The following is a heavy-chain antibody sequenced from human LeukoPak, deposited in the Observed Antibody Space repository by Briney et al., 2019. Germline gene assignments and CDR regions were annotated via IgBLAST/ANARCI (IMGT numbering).Heavy chain of an antibody. CDR2: INPKSGAA. J-gene: IGHJ4*02. CDR3: ARGAEAETSPLDF. D-gene: IGHD6-13*01. V-gene: IGHV1-2*02. Sequence: ASVKVSCKASGYIFSDYYMHWVRQAPRQGLEWLGWINPKSGAADYAQQFRGRVTMTRDTSINTDYMEMKRVTSDDTAVYYCARGAEAETSPLDFWGQGTLVIVS. CDR1: GYIFSDYY.